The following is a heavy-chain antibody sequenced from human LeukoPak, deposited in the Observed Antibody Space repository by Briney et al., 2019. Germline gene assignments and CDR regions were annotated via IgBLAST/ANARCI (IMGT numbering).Heavy chain of an antibody. CDR3: AKAPPTCSGGTCSYTFDS. CDR2: ITGSGTAT. Sequence: GGSLRLSCAASGFTFSSYTMTWVRQAPGKGLEWVSAITGSGTATNYADSVKGRFTISRDNSKNTLYLQMNSLRVEDTAIYYCAKAPPTCSGGTCSYTFDSWGQGTLVTVSS. D-gene: IGHD2-15*01. J-gene: IGHJ4*02. V-gene: IGHV3-23*01. CDR1: GFTFSSYT.